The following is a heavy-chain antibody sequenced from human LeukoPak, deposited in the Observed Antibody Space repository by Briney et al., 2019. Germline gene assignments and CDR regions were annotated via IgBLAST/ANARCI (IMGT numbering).Heavy chain of an antibody. CDR2: INPNSGGT. CDR1: GYTFTGYY. CDR3: ARDTVVVVPAAQLGP. V-gene: IGHV1-2*04. D-gene: IGHD2-2*01. Sequence: ASVNVSCKASGYTFTGYYMHWVRQAAGQGLERMGWINPNSGGTNYAQKFQGWVTMTRDTSISTAYMELSRLRSDDTAVYYCARDTVVVVPAAQLGPWGQRTLVTVSS. J-gene: IGHJ5*02.